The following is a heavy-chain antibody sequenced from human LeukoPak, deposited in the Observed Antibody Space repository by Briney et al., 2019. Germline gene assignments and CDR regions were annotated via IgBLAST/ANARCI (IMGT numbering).Heavy chain of an antibody. V-gene: IGHV5-51*01. CDR2: IYPGDSDT. J-gene: IGHJ6*02. CDR3: ARQSSSWPYYYGMDV. Sequence: KDGESLKISCKGSGYSFTSYWIGWVRQMPGKGLEWMGIIYPGDSDTRYSPSFQGQVTISADKSISTAYLQWSSLKAPDTAMYYCARQSSSWPYYYGMDVWGQGTTVTVSS. D-gene: IGHD6-13*01. CDR1: GYSFTSYW.